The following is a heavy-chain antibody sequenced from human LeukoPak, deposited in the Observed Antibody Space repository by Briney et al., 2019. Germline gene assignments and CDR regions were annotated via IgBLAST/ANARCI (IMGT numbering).Heavy chain of an antibody. V-gene: IGHV1-2*02. CDR1: GYTFTGYY. CDR2: INPNSGGT. J-gene: IGHJ5*02. CDR3: ARGSSSWYDNWFDP. D-gene: IGHD6-13*01. Sequence: GSVKVSCKASGYTFTGYYLHWVRQDPGQGLEWMGWINPNSGGTKYAQKFQGRVTMTRDTSISTAYMDLSRLRSDDTAVYYCARGSSSWYDNWFDPWGQGTLVTVSS.